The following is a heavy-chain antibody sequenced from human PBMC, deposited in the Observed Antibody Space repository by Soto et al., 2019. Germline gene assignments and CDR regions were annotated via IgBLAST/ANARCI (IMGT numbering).Heavy chain of an antibody. CDR2: IYYSGST. CDR1: GGSISSSSYY. D-gene: IGHD5-18*01. Sequence: QLQLQESGPGLVKPSETLSLTCTVSGGSISSSSYYWGWIRQPPGKGLEWIGSIYYSGSTYYNPSLKSRVTISVDTSKNQFSLKLSSVTAADTAVYYCARQGYSYGYMTFDYWGQGTLVTVSS. V-gene: IGHV4-39*01. J-gene: IGHJ4*02. CDR3: ARQGYSYGYMTFDY.